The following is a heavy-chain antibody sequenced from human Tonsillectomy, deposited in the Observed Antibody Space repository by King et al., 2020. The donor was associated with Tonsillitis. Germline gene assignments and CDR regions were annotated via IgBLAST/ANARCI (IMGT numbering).Heavy chain of an antibody. CDR3: ARGDDFGDY. J-gene: IGHJ4*02. CDR2: ISTYNGNT. D-gene: IGHD4-17*01. Sequence: HVQLVQSGAEVKKPGASVKVSCKASGYIFTNYGINWVRQAPGQGLEWMGWISTYNGNTNYAHDLQGRATMTTDTSTSTAYMEVRSLRSDDTAVYYCARGDDFGDYWGQGTLVTVSS. V-gene: IGHV1-18*01. CDR1: GYIFTNYG.